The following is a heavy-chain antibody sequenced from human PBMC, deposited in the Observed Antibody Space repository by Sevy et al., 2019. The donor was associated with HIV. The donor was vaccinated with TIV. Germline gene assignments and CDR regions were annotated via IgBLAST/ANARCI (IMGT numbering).Heavy chain of an antibody. Sequence: GGSLRLSCAASGFTFDDYAMHWVRQAPGKGLEWVSGISWNSGSIGYADPVKGRFTISRDNAKNSLYLQMNSLRAEDTALYYCAKSGTPHYYDSSGYYNWGQGTLVTVSS. J-gene: IGHJ4*02. CDR1: GFTFDDYA. CDR3: AKSGTPHYYDSSGYYN. D-gene: IGHD3-22*01. V-gene: IGHV3-9*01. CDR2: ISWNSGSI.